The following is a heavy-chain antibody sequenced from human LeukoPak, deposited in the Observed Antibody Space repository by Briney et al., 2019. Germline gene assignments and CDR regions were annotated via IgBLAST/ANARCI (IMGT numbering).Heavy chain of an antibody. CDR1: GGSISSYY. CDR3: ARWQLWLDY. V-gene: IGHV4-59*01. D-gene: IGHD5-18*01. Sequence: SETPSLTCTVSGGSISSYYWSWIRQPPGKGLEWIGYIYYSGSTNYNPSLKSRVTISVDTSKNQFSLKLSSVTAADTAVYYCARWQLWLDYWGQGTLVTVSS. CDR2: IYYSGST. J-gene: IGHJ4*02.